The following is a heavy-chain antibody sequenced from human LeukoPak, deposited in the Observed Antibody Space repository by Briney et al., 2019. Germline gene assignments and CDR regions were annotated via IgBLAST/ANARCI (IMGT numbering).Heavy chain of an antibody. V-gene: IGHV4-38-2*01. D-gene: IGHD2-2*01. J-gene: IGHJ5*02. Sequence: PSETLSLTCAVSDYSISSGYYWGWLRQPPGKGLEWIGSIYHSGSTYYNPSLKSRVTISLDTSKNQFSLKLSSVTAADTAMYYCARRDQRNWFDPWGQGTLVTVSS. CDR2: IYHSGST. CDR3: ARRDQRNWFDP. CDR1: DYSISSGYY.